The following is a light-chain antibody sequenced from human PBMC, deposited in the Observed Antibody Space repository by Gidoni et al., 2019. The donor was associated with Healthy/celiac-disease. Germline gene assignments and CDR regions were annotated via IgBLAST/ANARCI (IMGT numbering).Light chain of an antibody. V-gene: IGKV3-15*01. J-gene: IGKJ2*01. CDR3: HQYNNWPPLYT. CDR2: GAS. Sequence: ELVMTQSPATLSVSPGERATLSCRASQSVSSNLAWYQQKPGQAPTLLIYGASTRATGIPARFSGSGSGTECTLTISSLQSEDCAVYYCHQYNNWPPLYTFGQGTKLEIK. CDR1: QSVSSN.